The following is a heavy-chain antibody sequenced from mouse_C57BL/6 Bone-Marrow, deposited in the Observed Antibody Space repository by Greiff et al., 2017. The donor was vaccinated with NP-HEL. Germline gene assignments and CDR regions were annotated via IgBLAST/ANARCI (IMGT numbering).Heavy chain of an antibody. D-gene: IGHD1-1*01. Sequence: VQLQQSGPGLVQPSQSLSITCKVSGFSFTSYGVHWVRQSPGKGLEWLGVIWRGGSTDYHADLMTRLCISQDNSTSQVFFIMNSLQAYDTAIYYCAKNWNYYGSSLPMAMDYWGQGTSVTVSS. CDR2: IWRGGST. J-gene: IGHJ4*01. V-gene: IGHV2-5*01. CDR3: AKNWNYYGSSLPMAMDY. CDR1: GFSFTSYG.